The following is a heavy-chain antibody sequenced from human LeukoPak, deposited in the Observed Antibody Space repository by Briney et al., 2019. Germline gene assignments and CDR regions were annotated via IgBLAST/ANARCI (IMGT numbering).Heavy chain of an antibody. CDR1: GGSFSGYY. J-gene: IGHJ5*02. V-gene: IGHV4-34*01. Sequence: PSETLSLTCAVYGGSFSGYYWSWIRQPPGKGLEWIGEINHSGSTNYNPSLKSRVTISVDTSKNQFSLKLSSVTAADTAVYYCARGRWNDFWPSNWFDPWGQGTLVTVSS. CDR2: INHSGST. CDR3: ARGRWNDFWPSNWFDP. D-gene: IGHD3-3*01.